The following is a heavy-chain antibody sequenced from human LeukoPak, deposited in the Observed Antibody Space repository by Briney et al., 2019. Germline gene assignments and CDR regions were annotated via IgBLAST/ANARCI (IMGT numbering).Heavy chain of an antibody. Sequence: GGSLRLSCAASGFTLSDYYMSWIRQAPGKGLEWVSYISSSGSATYYADSVKGRFTISRDNPKNSLYLQMNSLRADDTAVYYCARESRYSHDYWGQRTLVTVSS. CDR3: ARESRYSHDY. J-gene: IGHJ4*02. CDR1: GFTLSDYY. V-gene: IGHV3-11*04. CDR2: ISSSGSAT. D-gene: IGHD5-18*01.